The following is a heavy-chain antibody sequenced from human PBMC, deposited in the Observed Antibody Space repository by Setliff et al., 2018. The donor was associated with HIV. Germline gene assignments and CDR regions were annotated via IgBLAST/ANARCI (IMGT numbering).Heavy chain of an antibody. CDR3: ARAPPGIQLLTTTNGPYYFDF. D-gene: IGHD1-1*01. J-gene: IGHJ4*02. CDR2: IFNSGQT. Sequence: SETLSLTCTVSGHSITSDYQWGWIRQPPGKGLEWIGSIFNSGQTYYNPSLNSRIAISMDTSENQFSLRLTSVTAADTALYFCARAPPGIQLLTTTNGPYYFDFWGQGLLVTVSS. V-gene: IGHV4-38-2*02. CDR1: GHSITSDYQ.